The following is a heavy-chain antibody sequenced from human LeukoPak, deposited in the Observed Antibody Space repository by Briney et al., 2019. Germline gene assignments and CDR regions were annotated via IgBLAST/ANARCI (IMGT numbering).Heavy chain of an antibody. J-gene: IGHJ4*02. V-gene: IGHV4-4*07. CDR3: ARRAYSAAYWKHFDY. CDR1: GGSISNYY. Sequence: SETLSLTCTVSGGSISNYYWSWIRQPAGKGLEWIGRIYTSGTTHYNPSLKSRVTMSVDTSKNQFSLKLSSVTAADTAVYFCARRAYSAAYWKHFDYWGQGTLVTVSS. CDR2: IYTSGTT. D-gene: IGHD1-1*01.